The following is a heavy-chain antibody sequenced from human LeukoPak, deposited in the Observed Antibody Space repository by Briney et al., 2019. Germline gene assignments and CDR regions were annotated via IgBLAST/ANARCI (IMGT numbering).Heavy chain of an antibody. V-gene: IGHV1-2*06. J-gene: IGHJ4*02. D-gene: IGHD4-17*01. CDR1: GYTFTGYY. CDR2: INPNSGGT. Sequence: ASVKVSCMASGYTFTGYYMHWVRQAPGQGLEWMGRINPNSGGTNYAQKFQGRVTMTRDTSISTAYMELSRLRSDDTAVYYCATHTPTDPLDYWGQGTLVTVSS. CDR3: ATHTPTDPLDY.